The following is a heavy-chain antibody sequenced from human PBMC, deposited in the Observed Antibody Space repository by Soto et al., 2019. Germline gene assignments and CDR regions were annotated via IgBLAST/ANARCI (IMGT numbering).Heavy chain of an antibody. CDR3: AKVVVAATRHSDFDS. V-gene: IGHV4-39*02. CDR2: IYYDGST. CDR1: GGSINSNNYY. D-gene: IGHD2-15*01. Sequence: SETLSLTCTVSGGSINSNNYYWAWIRQPPGKGLAWIASIYYDGSTYYNTSLKSRVTISRDTSKDQFSLRLTSMTAADTAVYYCAKVVVAATRHSDFDSWGQRTLVTVSS. J-gene: IGHJ4*02.